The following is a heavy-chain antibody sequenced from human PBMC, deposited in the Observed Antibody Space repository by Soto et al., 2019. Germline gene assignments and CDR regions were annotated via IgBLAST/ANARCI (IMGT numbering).Heavy chain of an antibody. V-gene: IGHV3-64*01. CDR2: ISSNGGST. D-gene: IGHD6-6*01. CDR3: ARDREYSSSSFYFDY. J-gene: IGHJ4*02. CDR1: GFTFSSYA. Sequence: EVQLVESGGGLVQPGGSLRLSCAASGFTFSSYAMHWVRQAPGKGLEYVSAISSNGGSTYYANSVKGRFTISRDNSKNTLYLQMGSLRAEDMAVYYCARDREYSSSSFYFDYWGQGTLVTVSS.